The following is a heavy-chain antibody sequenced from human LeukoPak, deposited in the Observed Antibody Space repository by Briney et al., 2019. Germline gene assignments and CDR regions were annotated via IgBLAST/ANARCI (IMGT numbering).Heavy chain of an antibody. CDR1: RFTFSNYA. D-gene: IGHD2-2*01. V-gene: IGHV3-64*01. CDR3: ARDASDIVVVPAAVGPFDL. CDR2: ISGNGFLT. J-gene: IGHJ4*02. Sequence: GGSLRLSCAASRFTFSNYAMSWVRQTPGKGLEYLSIISGNGFLTHYATSVKGRFTISRDNSQNTLYLQMGSLRAEDMAVYYCARDASDIVVVPAAVGPFDLWGQGTLVTVSS.